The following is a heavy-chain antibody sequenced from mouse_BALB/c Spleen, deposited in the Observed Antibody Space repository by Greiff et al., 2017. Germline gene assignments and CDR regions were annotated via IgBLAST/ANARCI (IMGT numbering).Heavy chain of an antibody. Sequence: EVKLMESGPGLVKPSQSLSLTCTVTGYSITSDYAWNWIRQFPGNKLEWMGYISYSGSTSYNPSLKSRISITRDTSKNQFFLQLNSVTTEDTATYYCARGAYYGNSAWFAYWGQGTLVTVSA. CDR3: ARGAYYGNSAWFAY. CDR2: ISYSGST. D-gene: IGHD2-10*01. J-gene: IGHJ3*01. CDR1: GYSITSDYA. V-gene: IGHV3-2*02.